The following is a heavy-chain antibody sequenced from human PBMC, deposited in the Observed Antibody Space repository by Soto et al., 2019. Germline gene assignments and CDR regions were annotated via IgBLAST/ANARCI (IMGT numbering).Heavy chain of an antibody. CDR1: GGTFSSYA. V-gene: IGHV1-69*06. J-gene: IGHJ6*02. D-gene: IGHD2-21*01. CDR2: IIPIFGTA. CDR3: ARDKLGWYVFGDYYYYYVRDV. Sequence: SVKVSCKASGGTFSSYAISWVRQAPGQGLEWMGGIIPIFGTANYAQKFQGRVTITADKSTSTAYMELSSLRSEDTAVYYCARDKLGWYVFGDYYYYYVRDVGGQGPTVTVSS.